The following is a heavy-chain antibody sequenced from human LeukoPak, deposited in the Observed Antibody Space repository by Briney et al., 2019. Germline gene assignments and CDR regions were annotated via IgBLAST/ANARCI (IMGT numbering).Heavy chain of an antibody. CDR3: AKDPYGSGSYYNVGAFDI. D-gene: IGHD3-10*01. V-gene: IGHV3-30*18. CDR1: GFTFSSYG. CDR2: ISYDGSNK. J-gene: IGHJ3*02. Sequence: PGGSLRLSCAASGFTFSSYGMHWVRQAPGKGLEWVAVISYDGSNKYYADSVKGRFTISRDNSKNTLYLQMNSLRAEDTAVYYCAKDPYGSGSYYNVGAFDIWGQGTMVTVSS.